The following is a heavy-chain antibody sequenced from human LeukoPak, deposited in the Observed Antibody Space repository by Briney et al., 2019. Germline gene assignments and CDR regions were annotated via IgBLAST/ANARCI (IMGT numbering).Heavy chain of an antibody. Sequence: GGSLRLSCAASGFTVSSNYMSWVRQAPGKGLEWVSVIYSGGSTYYADSVKGRFTISRDNSKTQLYLQMHRLRAEDTAVYYCARETVRGVFDYWGQGTLVTVSS. V-gene: IGHV3-53*01. CDR2: IYSGGST. D-gene: IGHD3-10*01. CDR3: ARETVRGVFDY. CDR1: GFTVSSNY. J-gene: IGHJ4*02.